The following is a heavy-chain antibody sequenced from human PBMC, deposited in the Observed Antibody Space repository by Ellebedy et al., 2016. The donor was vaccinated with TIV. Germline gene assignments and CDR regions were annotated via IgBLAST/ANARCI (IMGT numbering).Heavy chain of an antibody. J-gene: IGHJ4*02. CDR1: GFTFSSDW. Sequence: GESLKISCAASGFTFSSDWMSSVRQAPGKGLECVANIMQDGSENSYVDSVKGRFTISRDNAKNSLHLQMNGLRAEDTAVYYCARHTDYALDYWGQGALVTVSS. CDR3: ARHTDYALDY. CDR2: IMQDGSEN. V-gene: IGHV3-7*01. D-gene: IGHD4-17*01.